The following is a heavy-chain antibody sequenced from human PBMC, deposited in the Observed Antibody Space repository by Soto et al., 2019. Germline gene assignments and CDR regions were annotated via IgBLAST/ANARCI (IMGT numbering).Heavy chain of an antibody. CDR1: GFTCSSFA. CDR3: AKATRDGPNVPFDY. J-gene: IGHJ4*02. V-gene: IGHV3-23*01. D-gene: IGHD2-8*01. CDR2: ISASGGPT. Sequence: PGGSLRLSCAASGFTCSSFAINWVRQAPGRGLEWVSTISASGGPTYYADSVKGRFTISRDNSKNTLYLQMNSLRAEDTAVYSCAKATRDGPNVPFDYWGQGTLVTVSS.